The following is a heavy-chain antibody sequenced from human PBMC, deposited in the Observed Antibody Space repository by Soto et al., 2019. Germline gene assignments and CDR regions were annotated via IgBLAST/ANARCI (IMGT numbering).Heavy chain of an antibody. Sequence: QITLKESGPTLVKPTQTLTLTCTFSGFSLSTSGVGVGWIRQPPGKALEWLALIYWDDDKRYSPSLKSRLTXTKDTSKNQVXXTXTXXDPVDTATYYCARILGYCSGGSCYLGRYYYYGMDVWGQGTTVTVSS. J-gene: IGHJ6*02. CDR1: GFSLSTSGVG. CDR3: ARILGYCSGGSCYLGRYYYYGMDV. V-gene: IGHV2-5*02. D-gene: IGHD2-15*01. CDR2: IYWDDDK.